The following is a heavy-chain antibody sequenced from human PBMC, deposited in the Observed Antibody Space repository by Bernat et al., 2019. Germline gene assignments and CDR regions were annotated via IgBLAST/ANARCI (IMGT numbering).Heavy chain of an antibody. V-gene: IGHV3-7*03. CDR3: ARGYGPEN. CDR2: IKQDGSVQ. Sequence: EVQLVEFGGALVQPGGSLRLSCVGSGFSFSGIWMTWVRQAPGKGLEWVANIKQDGSVQHYVDSVKGRFIISRDNTKNSLFLQMNSLRVDDTAVYYCARGYGPENWGQGTLVTVSS. J-gene: IGHJ1*01. D-gene: IGHD2-8*02. CDR1: GFSFSGIW.